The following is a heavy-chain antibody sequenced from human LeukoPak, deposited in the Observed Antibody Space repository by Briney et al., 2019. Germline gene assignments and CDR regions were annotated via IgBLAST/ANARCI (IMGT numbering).Heavy chain of an antibody. CDR2: ISVNNGNT. Sequence: AASVKVSCEASGYAFSFYGINWVRQAPGQGLEWMGFISVNNGNTHYAEKFQGRVTMATDTSTSTAYLEVRSLRSEDTAVYYCARVRQTADYYGMDVWGQGTTVTVSS. V-gene: IGHV1-18*01. CDR3: ARVRQTADYYGMDV. J-gene: IGHJ6*02. D-gene: IGHD6-19*01. CDR1: GYAFSFYG.